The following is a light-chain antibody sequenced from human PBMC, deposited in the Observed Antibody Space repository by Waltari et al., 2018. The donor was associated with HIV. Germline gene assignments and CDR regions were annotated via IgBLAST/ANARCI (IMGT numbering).Light chain of an antibody. CDR1: NIGSKR. Sequence: SYVLTQPPSVSVAPGQMASLACGGNNIGSKRVHWYQQKPGQAPPRVVYDDSDRPSGIPERFSGSNSGHTATLTISRVEAGDEADYFCQVWDSNSDQFVFGSGTKVTVL. J-gene: IGLJ1*01. CDR3: QVWDSNSDQFV. V-gene: IGLV3-21*02. CDR2: DDS.